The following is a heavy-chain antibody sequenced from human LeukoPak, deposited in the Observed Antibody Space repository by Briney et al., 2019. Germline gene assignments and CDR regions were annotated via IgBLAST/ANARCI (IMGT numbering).Heavy chain of an antibody. V-gene: IGHV4-34*01. Sequence: SETLSLTCAVYGGSFSGYYWSWIRQPPGKGLEWIGEINHSGSTNYNPSLKSRVTISVDKSKDQFSLKLSSVTAADTAVYYCARASIAARRYYYYYMDVWGKGTTVTVSS. CDR3: ARASIAARRYYYYYMDV. CDR2: INHSGST. D-gene: IGHD6-6*01. CDR1: GGSFSGYY. J-gene: IGHJ6*03.